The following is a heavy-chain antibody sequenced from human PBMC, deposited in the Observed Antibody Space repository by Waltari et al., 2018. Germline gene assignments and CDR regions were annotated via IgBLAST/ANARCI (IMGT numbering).Heavy chain of an antibody. CDR1: GFTSSSYW. V-gene: IGHV3-74*01. Sequence: EVQLMESGGGLVQPGGSLRLSCAASGFTSSSYWLHWVGQPPGKGLVWVSRINSDGSSTYYADSVKGRFTISRDNAKNTLYLQMNSLRAEDTAVYYCVRGPTLDAVGFDYWGQGTLFTVSS. J-gene: IGHJ4*02. CDR2: INSDGSST. D-gene: IGHD1-26*01. CDR3: VRGPTLDAVGFDY.